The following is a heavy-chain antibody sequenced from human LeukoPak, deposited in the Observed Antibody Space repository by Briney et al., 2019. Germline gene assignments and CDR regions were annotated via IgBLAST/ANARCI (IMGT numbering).Heavy chain of an antibody. Sequence: SETLSLTCTVSGGSISSSSYYWGWIRQPPGKGLEWIGSIYYSGSTYYNPSLKSRVTMSVDTSKNQFSLKLSSVTAADTAVYYCARGGYIYDSSGPDAFDIWGQGTMVTVSS. J-gene: IGHJ3*02. CDR1: GGSISSSSYY. V-gene: IGHV4-39*07. CDR2: IYYSGST. CDR3: ARGGYIYDSSGPDAFDI. D-gene: IGHD3-22*01.